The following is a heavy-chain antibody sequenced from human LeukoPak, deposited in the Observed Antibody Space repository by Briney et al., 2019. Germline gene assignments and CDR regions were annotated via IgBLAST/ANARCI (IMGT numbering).Heavy chain of an antibody. J-gene: IGHJ4*02. V-gene: IGHV3-23*01. CDR1: GFTFSNHW. Sequence: GGSLRLSCAASGFTFSNHWMHWVRQAPGKGLEWVSAISGSGGSTYYADSVKGRFTISRDNSKNTLYLQMNSLRAEDTAVYYCAKSMVRGVIITAPVHWGQGTLVTVSS. CDR3: AKSMVRGVIITAPVH. CDR2: ISGSGGST. D-gene: IGHD3-10*01.